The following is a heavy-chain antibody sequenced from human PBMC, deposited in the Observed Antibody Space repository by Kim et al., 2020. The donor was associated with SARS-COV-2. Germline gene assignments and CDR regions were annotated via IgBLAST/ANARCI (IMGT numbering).Heavy chain of an antibody. Sequence: VKGRFTISRDNSKNTLYLQMNSLRAEDTAVYYCAKDLSRVRGVKTDYFDYWGQGTLVTVSS. CDR3: AKDLSRVRGVKTDYFDY. D-gene: IGHD3-10*01. J-gene: IGHJ4*02. V-gene: IGHV3-23*01.